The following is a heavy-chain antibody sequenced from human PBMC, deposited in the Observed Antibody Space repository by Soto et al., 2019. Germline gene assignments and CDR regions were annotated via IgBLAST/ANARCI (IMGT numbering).Heavy chain of an antibody. CDR1: GYTFTGYY. D-gene: IGHD3-3*01. CDR3: AKFLLGIYDFWSGYYYYYGMDV. V-gene: IGHV1-2*04. CDR2: INPNSGGT. Sequence: GASVKVSCKASGYTFTGYYMHWVRQAPGQGLEWMGWINPNSGGTNYAQKFQGWVTMTRDTSISTAYMELSRLRSDDTAVYYCAKFLLGIYDFWSGYYYYYGMDVWGQGTTVTVSS. J-gene: IGHJ6*02.